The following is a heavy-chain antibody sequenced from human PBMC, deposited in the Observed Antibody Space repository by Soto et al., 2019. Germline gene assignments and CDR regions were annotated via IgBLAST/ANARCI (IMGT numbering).Heavy chain of an antibody. CDR3: ARDGNKRWLQSYYYGMDV. J-gene: IGHJ6*02. Sequence: GGSLRLSCAASGFTFSSYAMHWVRQAPGKGLEWVAVISYDGSNKYYADSVKGRFTISRDNSKNTLYLQMNSLRAEDTAVYYCARDGNKRWLQSYYYGMDVWGQGTTVTVS. V-gene: IGHV3-30-3*01. D-gene: IGHD5-12*01. CDR2: ISYDGSNK. CDR1: GFTFSSYA.